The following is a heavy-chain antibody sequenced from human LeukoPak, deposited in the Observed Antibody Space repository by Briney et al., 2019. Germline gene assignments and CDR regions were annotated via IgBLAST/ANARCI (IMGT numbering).Heavy chain of an antibody. D-gene: IGHD5-18*01. CDR1: GGSFSGYY. J-gene: IGHJ5*02. CDR2: INHSGST. V-gene: IGHV4-34*01. Sequence: PSETLSLTCAVYGGSFSGYYWSWIRQPPGKGLEWIGEINHSGSTNYNPSLKSRVTISVDTSKNQFSLKLSSVTAADTAVYYCARGNGGYSYGYARGWFDPWGQGTLVTVSS. CDR3: ARGNGGYSYGYARGWFDP.